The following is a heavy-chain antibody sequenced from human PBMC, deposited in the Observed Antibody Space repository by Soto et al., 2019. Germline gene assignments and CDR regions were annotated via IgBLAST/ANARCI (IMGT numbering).Heavy chain of an antibody. CDR1: GFTFSSYA. V-gene: IGHV3-23*01. D-gene: IGHD2-15*01. J-gene: IGHJ4*02. Sequence: EVQLLESGGGLVQPGGSLRLSCAASGFTFSSYAMSWVRQAPGKGLEWVSAISSSGGSTYYADSVKGRFTISRDNSKNTLYLSMNILRAEATAVYYCAKARLPNGSGGSCPLFEYWGQGTLVTVSS. CDR2: ISSSGGST. CDR3: AKARLPNGSGGSCPLFEY.